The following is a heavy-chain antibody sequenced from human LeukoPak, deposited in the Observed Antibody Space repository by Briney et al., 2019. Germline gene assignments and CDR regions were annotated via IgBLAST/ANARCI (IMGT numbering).Heavy chain of an antibody. CDR1: GFTFSSYA. J-gene: IGHJ4*02. CDR3: AKEIEVIAVAGTASNFDY. V-gene: IGHV3-23*01. D-gene: IGHD6-19*01. Sequence: GGSPRRYCAASGFTFSSYAMSWVGQAPGQGLEWVSAISGSGGSTYYADSVKGRFTISRDNSKNTLYLQMNSLRAEDTAVYYCAKEIEVIAVAGTASNFDYWGQGTLVTVSS. CDR2: ISGSGGST.